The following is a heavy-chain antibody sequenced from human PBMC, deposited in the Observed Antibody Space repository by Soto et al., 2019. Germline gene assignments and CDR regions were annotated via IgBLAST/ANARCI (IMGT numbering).Heavy chain of an antibody. V-gene: IGHV3-30*18. Sequence: QVQLVESGGGVVQPGRSLRLSCAASGFTFSSYGMHWVRQAPGKGLEWVAVISYDGSNKYYADSVKGRFTISRDNSKNTLYLQMNSLRAEDTAVYYCAKSAYCSSTSCYPELDYWGQGTLVTVSS. CDR2: ISYDGSNK. D-gene: IGHD2-2*01. J-gene: IGHJ4*02. CDR1: GFTFSSYG. CDR3: AKSAYCSSTSCYPELDY.